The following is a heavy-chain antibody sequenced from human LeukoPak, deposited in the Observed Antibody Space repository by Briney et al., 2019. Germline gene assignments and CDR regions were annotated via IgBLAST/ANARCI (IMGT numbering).Heavy chain of an antibody. Sequence: GGSLRLSCAASGFTFSTYAMNWVRQAPGKGLEWVSSITSSGSYMFYADSVKGRFTISRDTSKNILFLQMNTLRAEDTAIYYCAKDRTVGASYWYFDLWGRGTLVTVSS. D-gene: IGHD1-26*01. V-gene: IGHV3-21*04. CDR3: AKDRTVGASYWYFDL. CDR1: GFTFSTYA. CDR2: ITSSGSYM. J-gene: IGHJ2*01.